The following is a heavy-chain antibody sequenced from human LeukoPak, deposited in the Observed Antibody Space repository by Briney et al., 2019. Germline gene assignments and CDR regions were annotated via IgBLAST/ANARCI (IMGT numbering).Heavy chain of an antibody. V-gene: IGHV1-2*02. D-gene: IGHD3-22*01. Sequence: ASVKVSCKASGYTFTGYYMHWVRQAPGQGLEWMGWINPNSGGTNYAQKFQGRVTMTRDTSISTAYMELSRLGSDDTAVYYCASPIGLVAYDSSGSYDAFDIWGQGTMVTVSS. CDR1: GYTFTGYY. CDR2: INPNSGGT. J-gene: IGHJ3*02. CDR3: ASPIGLVAYDSSGSYDAFDI.